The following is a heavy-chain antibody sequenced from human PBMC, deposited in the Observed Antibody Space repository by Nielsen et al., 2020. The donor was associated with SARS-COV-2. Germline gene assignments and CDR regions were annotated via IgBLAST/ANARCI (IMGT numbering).Heavy chain of an antibody. CDR3: AKIAAAGTASY. D-gene: IGHD6-13*01. J-gene: IGHJ4*02. V-gene: IGHV3-9*01. Sequence: GGSLRLSCAASGFTFADYAMHWVRQAPGKGLEWVSGISWNSGSIGYADSVKGRFTISRDNAKNSLYLQMNSLRAEDTALYYCAKIAAAGTASYWGQGTLVTVSS. CDR1: GFTFADYA. CDR2: ISWNSGSI.